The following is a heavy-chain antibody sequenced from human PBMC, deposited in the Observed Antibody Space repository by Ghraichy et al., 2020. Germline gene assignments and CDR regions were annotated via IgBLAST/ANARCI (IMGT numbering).Heavy chain of an antibody. Sequence: GGSLRLSCAASGFTFTRTAMHWVRQAPGKGLEWVAVILFDGSKSFYVDSVKGRFTISRDNSKDLLFLQMNSLRFEDTATYFCTGMPGRGPDYFPFTMAVWGRGTTVTVSS. D-gene: IGHD5-12*01. J-gene: IGHJ6*02. CDR2: ILFDGSKS. CDR1: GFTFTRTA. CDR3: TGMPGRGPDYFPFTMAV. V-gene: IGHV3-30*03.